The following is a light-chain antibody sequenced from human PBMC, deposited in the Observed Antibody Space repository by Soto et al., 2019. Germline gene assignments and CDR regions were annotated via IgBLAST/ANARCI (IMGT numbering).Light chain of an antibody. CDR3: QQLNIYPLT. V-gene: IGKV1-9*01. CDR1: QGISTY. CDR2: AAS. J-gene: IGKJ4*01. Sequence: DIQLTQSPSFLSASVGDRVTITCRASQGISTYLAWYQQKPGKAPKLLIYAASTLQSGVTSRFSGSGSGTEFTLTISSXQPEDFATYYCQQLNIYPLTFGGGTKVDIK.